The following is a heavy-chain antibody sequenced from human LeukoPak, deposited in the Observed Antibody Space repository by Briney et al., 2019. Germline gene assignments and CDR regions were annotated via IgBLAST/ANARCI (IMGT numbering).Heavy chain of an antibody. J-gene: IGHJ4*02. Sequence: ASVKVSCKVSGYTLTELSMHWVRQAPGKGLERMGGFDPEDGETIYAQKFQGRVTMTEDTSTDTAYMELSSLRSEDTAVYYCAKLSGNGWEWFDYWGQGTLVTVSS. V-gene: IGHV1-24*01. CDR3: AKLSGNGWEWFDY. D-gene: IGHD6-19*01. CDR1: GYTLTELS. CDR2: FDPEDGET.